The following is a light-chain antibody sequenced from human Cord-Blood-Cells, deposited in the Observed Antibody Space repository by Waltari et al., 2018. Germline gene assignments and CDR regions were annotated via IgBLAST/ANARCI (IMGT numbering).Light chain of an antibody. J-gene: IGKJ2*01. CDR1: QSISSY. CDR3: QQSYSTPYT. Sequence: DIQMIQSPSSRSASVGDRVTITCRASQSISSYLNWYQQKPGKAPKLLIYAASSLQSGVPSRFSGSGSGTDFTLTISSLQPEDFATYYCQQSYSTPYTFGQGTKLEIK. V-gene: IGKV1-39*01. CDR2: AAS.